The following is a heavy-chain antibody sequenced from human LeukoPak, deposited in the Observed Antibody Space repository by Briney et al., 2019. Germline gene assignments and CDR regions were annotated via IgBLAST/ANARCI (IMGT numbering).Heavy chain of an antibody. CDR1: GGSFSGYY. V-gene: IGHV4-34*01. Sequence: SETLSLTCAVYGGSFSGYYWSWIRQPPGKGLEWIGEINHSGSTNYNPSLKSRVTISVDTSKNQFSLKLSSVAAADTAVYYCASRDSSGYWVFDYWGQGTLVTVSS. CDR3: ASRDSSGYWVFDY. J-gene: IGHJ4*02. CDR2: INHSGST. D-gene: IGHD3-22*01.